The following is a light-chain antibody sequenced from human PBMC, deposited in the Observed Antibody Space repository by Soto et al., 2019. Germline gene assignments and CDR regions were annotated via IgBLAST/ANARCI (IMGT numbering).Light chain of an antibody. CDR2: GAS. CDR3: QQTYTTPEIT. Sequence: DILLTQSPSSLSASVGDGVTITCRASQSISIYLNWYQLKPGKAPNLLMYGASYLKSGVPTRFSGSGSGTDFTLTISSLQPEDFAIYYCQQTYTTPEITFGQGTRLEIK. V-gene: IGKV1-39*01. CDR1: QSISIY. J-gene: IGKJ5*01.